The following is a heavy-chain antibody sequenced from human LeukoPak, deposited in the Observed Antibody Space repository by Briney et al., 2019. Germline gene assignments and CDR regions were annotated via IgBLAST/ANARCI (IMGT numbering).Heavy chain of an antibody. J-gene: IGHJ6*04. V-gene: IGHV4-34*12. D-gene: IGHD2-2*01. Sequence: SETLSLTCAVYGGSFSGYYWSWIRQPPGKGLEWIGEIFHSGSTNYNPSLKSRVTISVDKSKNQFSLKLSSVTAADTAVYYCARANLVVVPTAIYYYGMDVWGKGTTVTVSS. CDR1: GGSFSGYY. CDR3: ARANLVVVPTAIYYYGMDV. CDR2: IFHSGST.